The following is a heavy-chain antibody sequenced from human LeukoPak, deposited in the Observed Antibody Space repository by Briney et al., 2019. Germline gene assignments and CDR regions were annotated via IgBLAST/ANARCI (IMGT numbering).Heavy chain of an antibody. CDR2: IYYSGST. V-gene: IGHV4-59*04. Sequence: PSETLSLTCTVSGGSISSYYWSWIRQPPGKGLEWIGYIYYSGSTYYNPSLESRVTISIDTSKNQFSLKLSSVTAADTAVYYCATRSSGWTDDAFDIWGPGTMVTVSS. J-gene: IGHJ3*02. D-gene: IGHD6-19*01. CDR3: ATRSSGWTDDAFDI. CDR1: GGSISSYY.